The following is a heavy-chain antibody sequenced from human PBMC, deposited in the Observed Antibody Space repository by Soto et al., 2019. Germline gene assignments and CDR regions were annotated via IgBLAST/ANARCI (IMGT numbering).Heavy chain of an antibody. Sequence: GASVNVSCKASGYTFTNKDVTWLRQATGQGLEWMGWMNPGSGDTGYAQKFQGRVTMTRDISIATAYMELSSLRSEDTAIYYCARMASFGSLNWFDPWGQGTLVTVSS. CDR2: MNPGSGDT. CDR3: ARMASFGSLNWFDP. CDR1: GYTFTNKD. D-gene: IGHD5-18*01. J-gene: IGHJ5*01. V-gene: IGHV1-8*01.